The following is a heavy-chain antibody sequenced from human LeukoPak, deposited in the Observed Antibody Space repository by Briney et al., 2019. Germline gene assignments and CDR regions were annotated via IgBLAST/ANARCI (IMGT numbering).Heavy chain of an antibody. J-gene: IGHJ6*03. Sequence: PSETLSLTCTVSGYSISSGYYWGWIRQPPGKGLEWIGSIYHSGSTYYNPSLKSRVTISVDTSKNQFSLKLSSVTAADTAVYYCARGVDSGSYYYYYYMDVWGKGTTVTVSS. V-gene: IGHV4-38-2*02. CDR3: ARGVDSGSYYYYYYMDV. CDR1: GYSISSGYY. D-gene: IGHD1-26*01. CDR2: IYHSGST.